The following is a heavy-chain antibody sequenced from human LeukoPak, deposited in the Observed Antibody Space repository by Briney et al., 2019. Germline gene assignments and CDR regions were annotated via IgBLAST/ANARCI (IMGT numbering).Heavy chain of an antibody. CDR1: GFTFSYYS. Sequence: SGGSLRLSCATSGFTFSYYSMHWVRQAPGRGLEWVSYISNSGRTIYYADSVKGRFTISRDNAKNSVYLQMNSLRAEDTAVYYCARGDWYSFDHWGQGTLATVSS. V-gene: IGHV3-48*01. J-gene: IGHJ4*02. CDR3: ARGDWYSFDH. CDR2: ISNSGRTI. D-gene: IGHD6-19*01.